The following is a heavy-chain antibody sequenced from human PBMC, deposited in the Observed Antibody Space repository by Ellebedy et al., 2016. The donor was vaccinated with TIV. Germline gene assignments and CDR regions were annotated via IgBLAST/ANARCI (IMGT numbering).Heavy chain of an antibody. Sequence: PGGSLRLSCAASGFTFSSYEMNWVRQAPGKGLEWVSYISSSGSTIYYADSVKGRFTISRDNSKNTLYLQMNSLRAEDTAVYFCARDGQWLAHDYWGQGILVTVSS. J-gene: IGHJ4*02. V-gene: IGHV3-48*03. CDR3: ARDGQWLAHDY. CDR1: GFTFSSYE. CDR2: ISSSGSTI. D-gene: IGHD6-19*01.